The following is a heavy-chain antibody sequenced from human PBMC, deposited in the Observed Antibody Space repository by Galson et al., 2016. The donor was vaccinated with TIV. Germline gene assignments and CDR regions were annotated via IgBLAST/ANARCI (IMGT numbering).Heavy chain of an antibody. D-gene: IGHD2-15*01. CDR2: ISPYSGDT. V-gene: IGHV1-18*04. CDR1: GYTFSNYG. CDR3: ARVPGTQVIAATGGWFDP. J-gene: IGHJ5*02. Sequence: SVKVSCKASGYTFSNYGINWVRQAPGQGLEWMGWISPYSGDTNYPQKLRGRVTLTTDTSTSTAYMELRSLISDDTAIYFCARVPGTQVIAATGGWFDPWGQGTLVTVFS.